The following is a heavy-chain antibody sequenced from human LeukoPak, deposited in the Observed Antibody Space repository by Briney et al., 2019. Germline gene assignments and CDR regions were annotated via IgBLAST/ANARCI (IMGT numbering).Heavy chain of an antibody. CDR3: ARGGGTTALYYYYYIDV. D-gene: IGHD4-11*01. J-gene: IGHJ6*03. Sequence: GGSLRLSCAASGFTFSSYDMHWVRQATGKGLEWVSAIGTAGDTYYPGSVKGRFTISRENAKNSLYLQMNSLRAGDTAVYYCARGGGTTALYYYYYIDVWGKGTTVTVSS. CDR1: GFTFSSYD. CDR2: IGTAGDT. V-gene: IGHV3-13*01.